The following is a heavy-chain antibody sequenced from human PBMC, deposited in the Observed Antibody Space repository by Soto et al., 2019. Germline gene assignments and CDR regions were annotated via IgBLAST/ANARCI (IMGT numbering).Heavy chain of an antibody. Sequence: QVQLVQSGAEVKKPGASVKVSCKASGYTFTSYGISWVRQAPGQGLEWMGWISAYNGNTNYAQKHQHRVTITTDTSTSTANMELRSLRTDDTAVNYCARARGGIVLRVYAPGSYYCMDVWGQGTTVTVSS. CDR3: ARARGGIVLRVYAPGSYYCMDV. D-gene: IGHD2-8*01. CDR2: ISAYNGNT. J-gene: IGHJ6*02. CDR1: GYTFTSYG. V-gene: IGHV1-18*04.